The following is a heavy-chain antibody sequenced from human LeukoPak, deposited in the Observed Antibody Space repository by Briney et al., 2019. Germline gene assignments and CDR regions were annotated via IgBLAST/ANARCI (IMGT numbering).Heavy chain of an antibody. CDR1: GGSISSSSYY. Sequence: PSETLSLTCTVSGGSISSSSYYWGWIRQPPGKGLEWIGYIYYSGSTYYNPSLQTRLTISVDKSKNQFSLKLSSVTAADTAVYYCARVILEWLPYHYYYMDVWGKGTTVTVSS. J-gene: IGHJ6*03. CDR2: IYYSGST. V-gene: IGHV4-61*05. CDR3: ARVILEWLPYHYYYMDV. D-gene: IGHD3-3*01.